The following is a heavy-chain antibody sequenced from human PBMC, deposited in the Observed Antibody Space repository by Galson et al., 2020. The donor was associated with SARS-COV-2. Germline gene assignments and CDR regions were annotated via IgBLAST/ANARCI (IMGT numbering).Heavy chain of an antibody. CDR3: ARDPPQLLSAFDI. CDR1: GFTLSTYS. V-gene: IGHV3-48*01. Sequence: GESLKISCTASGFTLSTYSMNWVRQAPGRGLEWVSYISSSSSSIYYAGSVKGRFTISRDNARNSLYLQMNSLRGEDTAMYYCARDPPQLLSAFDIWGQGTRVTVSS. D-gene: IGHD2-2*01. J-gene: IGHJ3*02. CDR2: ISSSSSSI.